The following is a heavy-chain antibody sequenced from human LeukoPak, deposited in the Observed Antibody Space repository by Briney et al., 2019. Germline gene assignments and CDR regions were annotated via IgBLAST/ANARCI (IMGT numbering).Heavy chain of an antibody. CDR3: ARESNYYGSGTGWFDP. CDR2: IYYSGST. CDR1: GGSISSSSYY. Sequence: PSETLSLTCTVSGGSISSSSYYWGWLRQPPGKGLEWIGSIYYSGSTYYNPSLTSRVTISVDTSKNQLSLKLSSVTAADTAVYYCARESNYYGSGTGWFDPWGQGTLVTVSS. D-gene: IGHD3-10*01. V-gene: IGHV4-39*07. J-gene: IGHJ5*02.